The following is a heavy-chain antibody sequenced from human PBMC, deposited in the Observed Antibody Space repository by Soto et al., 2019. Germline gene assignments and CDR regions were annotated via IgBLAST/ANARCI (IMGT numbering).Heavy chain of an antibody. V-gene: IGHV1-18*01. CDR2: ISAYNGNT. CDR3: ARVPGIAAAGTGGDY. Sequence: ASVKVSCKASGYTFTSYGISWVRQAPGQGLEWMGWISAYNGNTNYAQKLQGRVTMTTDTSTSTAYMELRSLRSDDTAVYYCARVPGIAAAGTGGDYWGQGTLVTVSS. D-gene: IGHD6-13*01. CDR1: GYTFTSYG. J-gene: IGHJ4*02.